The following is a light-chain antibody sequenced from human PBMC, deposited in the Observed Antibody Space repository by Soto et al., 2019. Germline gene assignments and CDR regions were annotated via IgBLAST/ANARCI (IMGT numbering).Light chain of an antibody. CDR1: QDVSDH. CDR2: DAS. V-gene: IGKV1-33*01. CDR3: QQSDDLQT. Sequence: DIQLTQSPSSLSASVGDDVTIACQASQDVSDHLNWYQQKAGQAPKLLIYDASNLEPGVPSRFSGSGSDTYFTFTISGLQPEDLATYYCQQSDDLQTFGPGTKVDIK. J-gene: IGKJ3*01.